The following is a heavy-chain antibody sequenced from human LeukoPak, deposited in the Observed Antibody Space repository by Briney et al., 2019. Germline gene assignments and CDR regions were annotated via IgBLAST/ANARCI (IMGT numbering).Heavy chain of an antibody. CDR3: ARDGYNYGLDRFDY. J-gene: IGHJ4*01. Sequence: SETLSLTCAVYSGSFSGYYWSWIRQPPGKGLEWIGEINHSGSTNYNPSLKSRVTISVDTSKNQFSLKLSSVTAADTAVYYCARDGYNYGLDRFDYWGHGTLVTVSS. D-gene: IGHD5-18*01. V-gene: IGHV4-34*01. CDR1: SGSFSGYY. CDR2: INHSGST.